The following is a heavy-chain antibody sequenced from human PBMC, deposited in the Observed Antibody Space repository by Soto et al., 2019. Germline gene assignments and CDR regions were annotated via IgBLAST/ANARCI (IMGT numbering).Heavy chain of an antibody. V-gene: IGHV3-23*01. D-gene: IGHD6-6*01. J-gene: IGHJ4*02. Sequence: GGSLRLSCASSGFTFSSYAMIWVRQAPGKELEWVSAISGSGSSTYYADSVKGRFTISRDNSKNTLYLQMNSLRAEDTAVYYCAKDIYLAARPGYWGQGTLVTSPQ. CDR1: GFTFSSYA. CDR3: AKDIYLAARPGY. CDR2: ISGSGSST.